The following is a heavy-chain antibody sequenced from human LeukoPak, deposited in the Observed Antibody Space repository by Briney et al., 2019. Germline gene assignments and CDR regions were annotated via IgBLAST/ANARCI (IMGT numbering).Heavy chain of an antibody. D-gene: IGHD4-11*01. CDR1: GYSFTNYW. V-gene: IGHV5-51*01. Sequence: GESLKISCKGSGYSFTNYWIAWVRQMPGKGLEWMGIIYPGDSDTRYSPSFQGQVTISADKSISTAYLQWSSLKASDTAMYYCARLMTTVTPEHFDYWGQGTLVTVSS. J-gene: IGHJ4*02. CDR2: IYPGDSDT. CDR3: ARLMTTVTPEHFDY.